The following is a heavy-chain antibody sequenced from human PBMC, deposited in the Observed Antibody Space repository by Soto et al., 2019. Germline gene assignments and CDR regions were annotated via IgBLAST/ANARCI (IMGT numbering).Heavy chain of an antibody. CDR1: GDSISSGGYY. CDR3: ASHSPSYYFGMDV. J-gene: IGHJ6*02. CDR2: IYYNGNT. Sequence: SETLSLTCTVSGDSISSGGYYWSWIRQHPGKGLEWIGYIYYNGNTYYNPSLESRVTISVDMSENQFSLKLSSVTAADTAMYYCASHSPSYYFGMDVWGQGTTVTVSS. V-gene: IGHV4-31*03. D-gene: IGHD6-13*01.